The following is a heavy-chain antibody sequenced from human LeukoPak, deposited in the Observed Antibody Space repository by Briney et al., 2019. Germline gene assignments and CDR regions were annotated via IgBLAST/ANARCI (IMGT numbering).Heavy chain of an antibody. V-gene: IGHV3-9*03. Sequence: GGSLRLSCAASGFTFDDYAMHWVRQAPGKGLECVSGISWYSGSIGYADSVKGRFTISRDNAKNSLYLQMNSLRAEDMALYYCAKAVSYDCSSPSCYFDYWGQGTLVTVSS. CDR3: AKAVSYDCSSPSCYFDY. CDR2: ISWYSGSI. J-gene: IGHJ4*02. D-gene: IGHD2-2*01. CDR1: GFTFDDYA.